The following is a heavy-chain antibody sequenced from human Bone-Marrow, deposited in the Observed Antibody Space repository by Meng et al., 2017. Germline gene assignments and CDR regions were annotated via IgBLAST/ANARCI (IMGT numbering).Heavy chain of an antibody. J-gene: IGHJ4*02. CDR3: ANSNHFDY. CDR2: LSWNGDSA. V-gene: IGHV3-23*01. D-gene: IGHD2-8*01. Sequence: GESLKISCAASGFTFSNYAMNWVRQAPGRGLEWVSTLSWNGDSAYYADSVKGRFTISRDNSKNTLYLQMHSLGAEDTAVYYCANSNHFDYWGQGILVTVSS. CDR1: GFTFSNYA.